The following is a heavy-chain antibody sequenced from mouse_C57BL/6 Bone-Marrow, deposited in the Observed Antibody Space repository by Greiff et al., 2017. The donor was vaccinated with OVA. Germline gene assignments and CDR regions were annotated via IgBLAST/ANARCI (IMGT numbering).Heavy chain of an antibody. Sequence: EVQLQQSGAELVRPGASVKLSCTASGFNIKDDYMHWVKQRPEQGLEWIGWNDAENGDTEYASKFQGKATITADTSSNTAYLQLSSLTSEDTAVYYCTTRGYYGSSYYFDYWGQGTTLTVSS. CDR2: NDAENGDT. CDR3: TTRGYYGSSYYFDY. J-gene: IGHJ2*01. CDR1: GFNIKDDY. D-gene: IGHD1-1*01. V-gene: IGHV14-4*01.